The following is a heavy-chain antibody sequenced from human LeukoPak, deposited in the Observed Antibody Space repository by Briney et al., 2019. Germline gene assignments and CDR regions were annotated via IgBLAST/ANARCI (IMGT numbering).Heavy chain of an antibody. J-gene: IGHJ6*02. D-gene: IGHD3-16*01. CDR1: GFTFSNAW. Sequence: PGGSLRLSCAASGFTFSNAWMNWVRQAPGKGLEWVGRIKSKTDGGTTDYAAPVKGRFTISRDDSKNTLYLQMNSLKTEDTAVYYCTTDLVRITEYLSYYYYGMDVWGQGTTVTVSS. V-gene: IGHV3-15*07. CDR3: TTDLVRITEYLSYYYYGMDV. CDR2: IKSKTDGGTT.